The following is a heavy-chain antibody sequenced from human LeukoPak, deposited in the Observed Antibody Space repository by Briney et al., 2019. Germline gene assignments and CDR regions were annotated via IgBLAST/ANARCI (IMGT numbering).Heavy chain of an antibody. J-gene: IGHJ5*02. CDR1: GFTFQEYG. Sequence: GGSLRLSCGGSGFTFQEYGMSWVRQAPGKGLEWVSGINWNGGSTGYGDSVKGRFTISRDNAKNSLYLQMNSLRAEDTAVYYCARTGYSSSWFHSYNWFDPWGQGTLVTVSS. CDR2: INWNGGST. CDR3: ARTGYSSSWFHSYNWFDP. D-gene: IGHD6-13*01. V-gene: IGHV3-20*04.